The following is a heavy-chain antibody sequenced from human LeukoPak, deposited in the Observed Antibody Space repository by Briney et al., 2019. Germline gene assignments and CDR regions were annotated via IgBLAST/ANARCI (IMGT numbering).Heavy chain of an antibody. CDR3: ARRGSITIFGVVVDSPYGMDV. CDR1: GFTFSSYW. CDR2: INSDGSST. D-gene: IGHD3-3*01. V-gene: IGHV3-74*01. Sequence: GGSLRLSCAASGFTFSSYWMHWVRQAPGKGLVWVSRINSDGSSTSYADSVKGRFTISRDNAKNSLYLQMNSLRAEDTAVYYCARRGSITIFGVVVDSPYGMDVWGQGTTVTVSS. J-gene: IGHJ6*02.